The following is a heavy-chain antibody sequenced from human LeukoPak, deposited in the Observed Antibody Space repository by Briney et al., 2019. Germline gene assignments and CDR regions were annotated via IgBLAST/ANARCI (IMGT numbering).Heavy chain of an antibody. J-gene: IGHJ6*03. CDR1: GYTFTSYD. CDR3: ARVPSEGFYYYYMDV. CDR2: MNPNSGNT. V-gene: IGHV1-8*01. Sequence: ASVKVPCKASGYTFTSYDINWVRQATGQGLEWMGWMNPNSGNTGYAQKFQGRVTMTRSTSISTAYMELSSLRSEDTAVYYCARVPSEGFYYYYMDVWGKGTTVTVSS.